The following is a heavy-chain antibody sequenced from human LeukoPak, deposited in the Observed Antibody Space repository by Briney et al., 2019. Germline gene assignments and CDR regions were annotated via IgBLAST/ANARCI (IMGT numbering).Heavy chain of an antibody. V-gene: IGHV4-4*07. J-gene: IGHJ4*02. D-gene: IGHD3-10*01. CDR3: ARGRSATMFDY. Sequence: SEALSLTCTVSGGSISSYYWSWIRQPAGKGLEWIGRIYTSGSPNYNPSLKSRVTMSVDTSKNQFSLKLRSMTAADTALYYCARGRSATMFDYWGQGTLVTVSS. CDR2: IYTSGSP. CDR1: GGSISSYY.